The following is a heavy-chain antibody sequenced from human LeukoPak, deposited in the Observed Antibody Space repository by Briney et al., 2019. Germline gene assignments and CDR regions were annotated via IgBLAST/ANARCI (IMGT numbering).Heavy chain of an antibody. CDR2: ISSNGGST. CDR3: AKDSDLVRGVSDY. Sequence: GGSLRLSCTASGFTFSSYAMHWVRQAPGKGLEYVSAISSNGGSTYYANSVKGRFTISRDNAKNTLYLQMNSLRAEDTAVYYCAKDSDLVRGVSDYWGQGTLVTVSS. CDR1: GFTFSSYA. D-gene: IGHD3-10*01. V-gene: IGHV3-64*01. J-gene: IGHJ4*02.